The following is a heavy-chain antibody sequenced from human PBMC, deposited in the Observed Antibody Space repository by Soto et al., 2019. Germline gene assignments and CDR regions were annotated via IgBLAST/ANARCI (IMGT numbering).Heavy chain of an antibody. J-gene: IGHJ6*03. D-gene: IGHD2-2*01. V-gene: IGHV3-15*01. CDR3: TTEYCSSTSCYEADLYYYYYYMDV. Sequence: GCLRRSYAASGFTFRNAWMSWVRQAPVKGLEWVGRIKSKTDGGTTDYAAPVKGRFTISRDDSKNTLYLQMNSLKTEDTAVYYCTTEYCSSTSCYEADLYYYYYYMDVWGKGTTVTVSS. CDR2: IKSKTDGGTT. CDR1: GFTFRNAW.